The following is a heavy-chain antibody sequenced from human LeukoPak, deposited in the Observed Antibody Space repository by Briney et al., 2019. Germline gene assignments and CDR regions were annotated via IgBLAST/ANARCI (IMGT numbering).Heavy chain of an antibody. D-gene: IGHD2-21*02. CDR3: AKVYCGGDCFTFDY. J-gene: IGHJ4*02. V-gene: IGHV3-53*01. CDR2: IYSGGST. Sequence: GGSLRLSCAASGFTVSSNYMSWVRQAPGKGLEWVSVIYSGGSTYYADSVKGRFTISRDNSKNTLYLQMNSLRAEDTAVYYCAKVYCGGDCFTFDYWGQGTLVTVSS. CDR1: GFTVSSNY.